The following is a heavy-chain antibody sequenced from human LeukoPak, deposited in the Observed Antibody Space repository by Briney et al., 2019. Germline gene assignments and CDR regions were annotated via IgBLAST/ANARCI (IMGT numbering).Heavy chain of an antibody. CDR3: AKDLGQLALNWFDP. Sequence: GGSLRLSCAASGFTFSSYAMSWVRQAPGKGLQWVSAISGSGGSTSYADSVKGRFTISRDNSKNTLYLQMNSLRAEDTAVYYCAKDLGQLALNWFDPWGQGTLVTVSS. V-gene: IGHV3-23*01. D-gene: IGHD6-6*01. J-gene: IGHJ5*02. CDR1: GFTFSSYA. CDR2: ISGSGGST.